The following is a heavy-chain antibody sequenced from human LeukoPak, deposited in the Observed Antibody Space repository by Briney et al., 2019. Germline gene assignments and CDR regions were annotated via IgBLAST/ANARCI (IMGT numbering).Heavy chain of an antibody. CDR2: ISTSGTIE. D-gene: IGHD1-26*01. V-gene: IGHV3-48*03. CDR1: GFTFSNYE. CDR3: ARGLGNFDY. J-gene: IGHJ4*02. Sequence: GGSLRLSCAASGFTFSNYEMNWVRQAPGKGLEWISYISTSGTIEYYADSVKGRFTISRDHARNSLDLQMNSLRAEDTAVYYCARGLGNFDYWGQGTLVTVSS.